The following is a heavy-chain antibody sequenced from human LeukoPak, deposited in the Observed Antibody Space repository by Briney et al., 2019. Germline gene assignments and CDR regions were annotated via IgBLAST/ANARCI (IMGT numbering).Heavy chain of an antibody. CDR3: AKSDGYGLIDY. V-gene: IGHV4-59*01. J-gene: IGHJ4*02. Sequence: SETLSLTCSVFGGSISSYYWSWIRQPPGKGLECIGYINYSGSTNYNPSLKNRVTISMGTSKNQFSLRLSSVTAADTAMYYCAKSDGYGLIDYLGQGTLVTVSS. CDR2: INYSGST. D-gene: IGHD2-21*02. CDR1: GGSISSYY.